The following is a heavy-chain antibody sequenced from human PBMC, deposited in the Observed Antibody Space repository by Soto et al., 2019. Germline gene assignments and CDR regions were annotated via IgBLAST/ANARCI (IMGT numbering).Heavy chain of an antibody. Sequence: EVQLVESGGGLVQPGGSLRLSCAASGFTFSSYWMSWVRQAPGKGLEWVANIKQDGSEKYYVDSVKGRFTISRDNAKNSLYLQMNSLRAEDTAVYYCARAISWIQPLDYFDYWGQGTLVTVSS. CDR3: ARAISWIQPLDYFDY. D-gene: IGHD5-18*01. CDR1: GFTFSSYW. V-gene: IGHV3-7*01. CDR2: IKQDGSEK. J-gene: IGHJ4*02.